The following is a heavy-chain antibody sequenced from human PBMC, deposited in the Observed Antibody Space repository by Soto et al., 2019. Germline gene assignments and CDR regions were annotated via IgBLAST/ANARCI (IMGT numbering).Heavy chain of an antibody. J-gene: IGHJ4*02. Sequence: EVQLVESGGGLAQPGGSLRLSCAASGFTFSSYWVHWVRRAPGKGLVWVARIDSDGSRTSYADSVKGRFTISRDNAENTLYLQMNSLRAEDTAVYYCARAGSYRFDYWGQGTLVTVSS. CDR1: GFTFSSYW. CDR2: IDSDGSRT. CDR3: ARAGSYRFDY. D-gene: IGHD3-10*01. V-gene: IGHV3-74*01.